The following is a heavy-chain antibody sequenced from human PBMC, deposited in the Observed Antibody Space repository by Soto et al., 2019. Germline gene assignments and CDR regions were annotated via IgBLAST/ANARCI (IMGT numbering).Heavy chain of an antibody. Sequence: SETLSLTSTVSGASITSDDIYSSWIRHHPGKALKWIGYMYHNGNTYNNPSLRSQLTMSLDTSKNQFSLKLTSVTAADTAVYYCVKYYYDSSGLNWFDPWGPGTLVIVSS. V-gene: IGHV4-31*01. J-gene: IGHJ5*02. CDR3: VKYYYDSSGLNWFDP. CDR2: MYHNGNT. CDR1: GASITSDDIY. D-gene: IGHD3-22*01.